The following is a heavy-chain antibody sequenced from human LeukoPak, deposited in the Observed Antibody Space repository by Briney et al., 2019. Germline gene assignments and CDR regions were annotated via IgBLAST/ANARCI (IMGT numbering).Heavy chain of an antibody. D-gene: IGHD2-2*01. CDR3: ARVVVPHQGSSFDP. CDR2: INHSGST. J-gene: IGHJ5*02. Sequence: PSETLSLTCAVYGGSFSGYYWSWIRQPPGKGLEWIGEINHSGSTNYNPSLKSRVTISVDTSKNQFSLKLSSVTAADTAVYYCARVVVPHQGSSFDPWGQGTLVTVSS. CDR1: GGSFSGYY. V-gene: IGHV4-34*01.